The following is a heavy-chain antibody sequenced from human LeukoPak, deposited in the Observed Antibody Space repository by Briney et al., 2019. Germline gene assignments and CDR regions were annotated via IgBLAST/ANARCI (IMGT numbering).Heavy chain of an antibody. D-gene: IGHD5-18*01. CDR3: ARDRGYSYSYDGAFDI. CDR2: IYYSGST. V-gene: IGHV4-59*01. CDR1: GGSISSYY. J-gene: IGHJ3*02. Sequence: SETLSLTCTVSGGSISSYYWSWIRQPPGKGLEWIGYIYYSGSTNYNPSLKSRVTISVDTSKNQFSLQLSSVTAADTAVYYCARDRGYSYSYDGAFDIWGPGTMVTVSS.